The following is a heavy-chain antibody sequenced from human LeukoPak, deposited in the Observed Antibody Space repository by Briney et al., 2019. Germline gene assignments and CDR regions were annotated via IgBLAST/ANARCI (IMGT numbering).Heavy chain of an antibody. CDR1: GFTFSSYS. V-gene: IGHV3-21*01. CDR3: ARDLAGTGDY. CDR2: ISSSSSYI. J-gene: IGHJ4*02. D-gene: IGHD1-1*01. Sequence: GGPLRLSCAASGFTFSSYSMNWLRQAPGKGLEWVSSISSSSSYIYYADSVKGRFTISRDNAKNSLYMQMNSLRAEDTAVYYCARDLAGTGDYWGQGTLVTVSS.